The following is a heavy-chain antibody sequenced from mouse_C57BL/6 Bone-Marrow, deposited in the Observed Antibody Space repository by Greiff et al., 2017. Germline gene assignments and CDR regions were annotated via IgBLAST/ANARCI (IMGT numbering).Heavy chain of an antibody. Sequence: VQLQQSGAELARPGASVKMSCTASGYTFTSYTMHWVKQRPGQGLEWIGYINPSSGYTKYNQKFKDKATLAADKSSSTAYMQLSSLTSEDAAVYYCSRGSLRRVFDDWGQGTTLTVSS. CDR1: GYTFTSYT. V-gene: IGHV1-4*01. CDR2: INPSSGYT. D-gene: IGHD2-12*01. J-gene: IGHJ2*01. CDR3: SRGSLRRVFDD.